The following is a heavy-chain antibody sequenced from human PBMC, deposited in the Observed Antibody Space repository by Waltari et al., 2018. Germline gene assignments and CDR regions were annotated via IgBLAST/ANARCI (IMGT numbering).Heavy chain of an antibody. CDR2: IKEDGSDK. CDR1: GFTFSTYW. D-gene: IGHD3-9*01. J-gene: IGHJ4*02. Sequence: EVQLVESGGGLVQPGGSLRLSCAASGFTFSTYWMSWVRQAPGKGLEWVANIKEDGSDKDYVDSVKGRFTISRDNAKNTLYLQMNSLSAEDTAVYYCASAYYDILDWGQGTLVTVSS. CDR3: ASAYYDILD. V-gene: IGHV3-7*01.